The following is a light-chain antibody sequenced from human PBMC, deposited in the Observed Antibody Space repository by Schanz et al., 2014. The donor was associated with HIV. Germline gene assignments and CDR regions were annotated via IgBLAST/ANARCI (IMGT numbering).Light chain of an antibody. J-gene: IGKJ3*01. Sequence: EIVMTQSPATLYVSPGEGATLSCRASQSISNNLAWYQHKPGQAPRLLIYGAFTRATGIPVRFSGRGSGTEFTLTISGLQSEDFAVYYCQQYGSSFGPGTKVEIK. CDR2: GAF. CDR3: QQYGSS. V-gene: IGKV3-15*01. CDR1: QSISNN.